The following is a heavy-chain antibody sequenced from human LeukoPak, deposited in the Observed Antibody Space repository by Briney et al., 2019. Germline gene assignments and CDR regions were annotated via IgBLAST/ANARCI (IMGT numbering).Heavy chain of an antibody. J-gene: IGHJ4*02. D-gene: IGHD6-19*01. V-gene: IGHV3-30*02. Sequence: ESGGSLRLSCSVSGFIFRDFSMSWVRQAPGEGLEWMAFIRSDGSNKYYADSVKGRFTISRDNSKNTLYLQMNSLRAEDTAVYYCARILDSAWGELGYWGQGTLVTVSS. CDR2: IRSDGSNK. CDR3: ARILDSAWGELGY. CDR1: GFIFRDFS.